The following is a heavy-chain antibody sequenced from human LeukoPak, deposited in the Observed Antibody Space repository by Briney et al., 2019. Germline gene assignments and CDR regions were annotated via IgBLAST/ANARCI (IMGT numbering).Heavy chain of an antibody. V-gene: IGHV3-49*04. D-gene: IGHD6-13*01. CDR2: IRSNNYGETT. CDR3: TRGAKAAAGLCDY. Sequence: GGSLRLSCAGSGFTFSNAWMSWVRQAPGKGLEWVGFIRSNNYGETTEYAASVKGRFTISRDDSDSIAYLQMNSLKTEDTAVYYCTRGAKAAAGLCDYWGQGTLVTVSS. CDR1: GFTFSNAW. J-gene: IGHJ4*02.